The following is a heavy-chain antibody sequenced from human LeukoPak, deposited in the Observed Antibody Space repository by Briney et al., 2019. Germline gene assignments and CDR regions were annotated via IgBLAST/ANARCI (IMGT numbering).Heavy chain of an antibody. Sequence: SVKVSCKASGGTFSSYAISWVRQAPGQGLECMGGIIPIFGTANYAQKFQGRVTITADKSTSTAYMELSSLRSEDTAVYYCAIPYSSSWYGDYWGQGTLVTVSS. CDR1: GGTFSSYA. CDR3: AIPYSSSWYGDY. D-gene: IGHD6-13*01. CDR2: IIPIFGTA. J-gene: IGHJ4*02. V-gene: IGHV1-69*06.